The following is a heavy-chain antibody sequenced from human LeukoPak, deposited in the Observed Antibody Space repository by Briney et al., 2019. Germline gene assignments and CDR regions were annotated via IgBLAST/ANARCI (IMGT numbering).Heavy chain of an antibody. CDR2: IIPIFGTA. CDR3: ATTGVGTYYYYYMDV. CDR1: GGTFSSYA. J-gene: IGHJ6*03. V-gene: IGHV1-69*06. D-gene: IGHD2-21*02. Sequence: GASVKASCKASGGTFSSYAISWVRQAPGQGLEWMGGIIPIFGTANYAQKFQGRVTITADKSTSTAYMELSSLRSEDTAVYYCATTGVGTYYYYYMDVWGKGTTVTVSS.